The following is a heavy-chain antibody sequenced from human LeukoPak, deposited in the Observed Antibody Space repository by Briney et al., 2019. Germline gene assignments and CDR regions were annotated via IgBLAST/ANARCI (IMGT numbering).Heavy chain of an antibody. V-gene: IGHV3-74*01. Sequence: GGSLRLSCAASGFTFSSYWMHWVRQAPGKGLVWVSRINFDGSTTSYADSVKGRFTISRDNAKNTLYLQMNSLKTEDTAVYYCTRDQTPYYWGQGTLVTVSS. CDR1: GFTFSSYW. J-gene: IGHJ4*02. CDR2: INFDGSTT. CDR3: TRDQTPYY.